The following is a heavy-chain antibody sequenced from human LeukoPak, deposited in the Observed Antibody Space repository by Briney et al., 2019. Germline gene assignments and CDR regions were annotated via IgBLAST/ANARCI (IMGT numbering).Heavy chain of an antibody. J-gene: IGHJ4*02. V-gene: IGHV4-34*01. Sequence: SETLSLTCAVYGGSFSGYYWSWIRQPPGKGLGWIGEINHSGSTNYNPSLKSRVTISVDTSKNQFSLKLSSVTAADTAVYYCARGFSHSSGYDYWGQGTLVTVSS. CDR2: INHSGST. CDR1: GGSFSGYY. D-gene: IGHD3-22*01. CDR3: ARGFSHSSGYDY.